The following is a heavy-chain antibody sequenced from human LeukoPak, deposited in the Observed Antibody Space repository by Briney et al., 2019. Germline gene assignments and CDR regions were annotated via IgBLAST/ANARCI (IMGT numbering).Heavy chain of an antibody. J-gene: IGHJ4*02. V-gene: IGHV4-34*01. Sequence: SETLSLTCAVYGGSFSGYYWSWIRQSPGKGLEWIGEINHSGSTNYNPSLKSRVTISVDTSKNQFSLKLSSVTAADTAVYYCARIFPHYGSGSYYQDYWGQGTLVTVSS. CDR1: GGSFSGYY. CDR3: ARIFPHYGSGSYYQDY. CDR2: INHSGST. D-gene: IGHD3-10*01.